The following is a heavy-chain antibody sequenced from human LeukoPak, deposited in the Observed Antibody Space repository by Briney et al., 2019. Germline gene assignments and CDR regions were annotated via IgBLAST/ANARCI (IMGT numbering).Heavy chain of an antibody. Sequence: LRLSCAASGFAVSSNYMSWVRQPPGKGLEWIGYIYYSGSTYYNPSLKSRVTISVDTSKNQFPLKLSSVTAADTAVYYCARERGDYYGSGSYYKAYYYGMDVWGQGTTVTVSS. CDR3: ARERGDYYGSGSYYKAYYYGMDV. D-gene: IGHD3-10*01. V-gene: IGHV4-30-4*08. J-gene: IGHJ6*02. CDR1: GFAVSSNY. CDR2: IYYSGST.